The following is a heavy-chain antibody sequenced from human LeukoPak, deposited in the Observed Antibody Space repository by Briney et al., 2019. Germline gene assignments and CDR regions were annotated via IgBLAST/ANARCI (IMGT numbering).Heavy chain of an antibody. J-gene: IGHJ3*02. Sequence: SETLSLTCTVSGGSFYSSSYYWGWIRQPPGKGLEWIGYIYYSGSTNYNPSLKSRVTISVDTSKNQFSLKLSSVTAADTAVYYCARDPNDYGDYGDGVDDAFDIWGQGTMVTVSS. CDR2: IYYSGST. CDR3: ARDPNDYGDYGDGVDDAFDI. D-gene: IGHD4-17*01. V-gene: IGHV4-61*05. CDR1: GGSFYSSSYY.